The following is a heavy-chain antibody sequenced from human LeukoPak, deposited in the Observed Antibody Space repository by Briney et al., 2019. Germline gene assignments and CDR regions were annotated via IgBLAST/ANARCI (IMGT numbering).Heavy chain of an antibody. J-gene: IGHJ6*03. CDR2: IYYSGST. CDR1: GGSISSSSYY. Sequence: SETLSLTCTVSGGSISSSSYYWGWIRQPPGKGLEWIGSIYYSGSTYYNPSLKSRVTISVDTSKNQFSLKLSSVTAADTAVYYCARRILRGGYYMDDWGKGTTVTVSS. CDR3: ARRILRGGYYMDD. D-gene: IGHD3-10*01. V-gene: IGHV4-39*01.